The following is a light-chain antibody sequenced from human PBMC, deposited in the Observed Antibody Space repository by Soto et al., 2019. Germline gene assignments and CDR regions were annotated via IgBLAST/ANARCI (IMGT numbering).Light chain of an antibody. J-gene: IGLJ1*01. CDR2: ENN. V-gene: IGLV1-40*01. CDR1: SSNIGAGYE. Sequence: QSVLTQPPSVSEAPGQRVTISCTGSSSNIGAGYEAHWYQQVPGTAPKLLIYENNNRPSGVPDRFSGSQSGTSASLAITGLQAEGEAEYSCQSYDSSLSGYVFGTGTKVTVL. CDR3: QSYDSSLSGYV.